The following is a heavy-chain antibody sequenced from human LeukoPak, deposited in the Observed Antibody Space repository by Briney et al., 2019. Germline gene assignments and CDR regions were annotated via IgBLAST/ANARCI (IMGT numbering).Heavy chain of an antibody. CDR1: GGSFGGYY. V-gene: IGHV4-34*01. J-gene: IGHJ1*01. CDR3: ARHSVYSKSSGYNL. Sequence: ETLSLTCAVYGGSFGGYYWSWIRQPPGKGLEWIGEINDSGSSNYIPSLKSRVTISVDRSKNQFSLWLSSVTAADTAMYYCARHSVYSKSSGYNLWGQGTLVTVSS. CDR2: INDSGSS. D-gene: IGHD6-19*01.